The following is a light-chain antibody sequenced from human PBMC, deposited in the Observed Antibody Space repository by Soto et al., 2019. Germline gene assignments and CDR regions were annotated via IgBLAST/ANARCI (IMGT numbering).Light chain of an antibody. V-gene: IGKV3-11*01. CDR3: QQRGDWPPIT. J-gene: IGKJ5*01. CDR1: QSVSTF. CDR2: NAS. Sequence: EIVLRQSPATLALSAWERAILSCRASQSVSTFLAWFQQKPGQPPRLLIYNASNRTTGIPARFSSSGSGTDFTLTISSLEPEDFAVYYCQQRGDWPPITFGQGTRLEIK.